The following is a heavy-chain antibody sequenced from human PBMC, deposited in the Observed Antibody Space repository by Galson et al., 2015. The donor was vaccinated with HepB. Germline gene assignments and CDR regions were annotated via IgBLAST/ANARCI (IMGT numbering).Heavy chain of an antibody. V-gene: IGHV7-4-1*02. CDR1: GYIFNNYA. CDR3: ARGRYGDYANDAFDI. D-gene: IGHD5-12*01. J-gene: IGHJ3*02. Sequence: SVKVSCKASGYIFNNYAVNWVRLAPGQGLEWMGWINTNTGNPTYAQGFTGRFAFSLDTSVITAYLQISNLKAEDTAVYYCARGRYGDYANDAFDIWGQGTMVTVSP. CDR2: INTNTGNP.